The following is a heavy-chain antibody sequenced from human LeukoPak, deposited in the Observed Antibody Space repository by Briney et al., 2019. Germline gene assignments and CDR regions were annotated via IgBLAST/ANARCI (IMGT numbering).Heavy chain of an antibody. V-gene: IGHV1-46*03. CDR1: GYTFTTYF. J-gene: IGHJ4*02. Sequence: ASVKVSCKASGYTFTTYFMHWVRQAPGQGLEWMGIINPRGGSTNYAQKFQGRVTMTRDTSTSTVYMELSSLRSEDTAVYYCTSRVGYCSSTSCPRFPRFDYWGQGTLVTVSS. CDR2: INPRGGST. CDR3: TSRVGYCSSTSCPRFPRFDY. D-gene: IGHD2-2*01.